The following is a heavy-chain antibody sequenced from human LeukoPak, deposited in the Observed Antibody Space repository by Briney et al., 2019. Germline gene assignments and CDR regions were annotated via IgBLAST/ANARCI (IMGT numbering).Heavy chain of an antibody. CDR1: GFTFSSYA. CDR3: AKDIDSSGYPKYKKGIDY. CDR2: ISGSGGST. J-gene: IGHJ4*02. D-gene: IGHD3-22*01. V-gene: IGHV3-23*01. Sequence: GGSLRLSCAASGFTFSSYAMSWVRQAPGKGLEWVSAISGSGGSTYYADSVKGRFTISRDNSKNTLYLQMNSLRAEDTAVYYCAKDIDSSGYPKYKKGIDYWGQGTLVTVSS.